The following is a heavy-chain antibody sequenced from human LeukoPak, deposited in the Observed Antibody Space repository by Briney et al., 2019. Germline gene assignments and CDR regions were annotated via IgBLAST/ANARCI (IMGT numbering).Heavy chain of an antibody. CDR3: AKDGLYYDGSEHVYYFDS. D-gene: IGHD3-22*01. V-gene: IGHV3-23*01. J-gene: IGHJ4*02. CDR1: GFTFSRSA. Sequence: GGSLRLSCAASGFTFSRSAMTWVRQGPGTGLEFVASIIYSGGATYYADSVKGRFTISRDNSRNTLYLQMNSLRAEDTALYYCAKDGLYYDGSEHVYYFDSWGQGTLVTVSS. CDR2: IIYSGGAT.